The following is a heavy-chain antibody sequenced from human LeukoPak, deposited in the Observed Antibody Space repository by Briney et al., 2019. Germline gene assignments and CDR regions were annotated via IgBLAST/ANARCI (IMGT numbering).Heavy chain of an antibody. Sequence: AGSLRLSGAASAVTFSSYWMHWVRQAPGKGLVWVSRINSDGSSTNYADSVKGRFTISRDNVKNTLYLQMNSLRAEDTAVYYCATPGIRDQYDFDSWGQGTLVTVSS. V-gene: IGHV3-74*01. D-gene: IGHD6-13*01. CDR1: AVTFSSYW. CDR3: ATPGIRDQYDFDS. J-gene: IGHJ4*02. CDR2: INSDGSST.